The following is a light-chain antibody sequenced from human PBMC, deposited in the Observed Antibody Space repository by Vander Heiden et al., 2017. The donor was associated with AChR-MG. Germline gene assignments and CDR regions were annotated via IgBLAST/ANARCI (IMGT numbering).Light chain of an antibody. J-gene: IGKJ4*01. Sequence: DIQMTQSPSSLSASVGDSVTITCRASQSISTYLNWYQQKPGKAPQLLIYAASSFQSGVPSRFAASGSGTDFTLTISSLQPEDFGTYYCQQSDSSPQTFGGGTKVEIK. CDR3: QQSDSSPQT. CDR1: QSISTY. V-gene: IGKV1-39*01. CDR2: AAS.